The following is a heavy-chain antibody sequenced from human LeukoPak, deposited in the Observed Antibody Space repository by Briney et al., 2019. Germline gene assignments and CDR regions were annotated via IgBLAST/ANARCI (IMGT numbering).Heavy chain of an antibody. V-gene: IGHV3-49*03. CDR1: AFTFGDYA. J-gene: IGHJ4*02. D-gene: IGHD3-16*01. Sequence: QPGRSLRLSCTAYAFTFGDYAMSWFRQAPGKGLEWVGFIRSKAYGGTTEYAASVKGRFTISRDDSKSIAYLQMNSLKTEDTAVYYCTRDDYVWGSYSPDYWGQGTLVTVSS. CDR2: IRSKAYGGTT. CDR3: TRDDYVWGSYSPDY.